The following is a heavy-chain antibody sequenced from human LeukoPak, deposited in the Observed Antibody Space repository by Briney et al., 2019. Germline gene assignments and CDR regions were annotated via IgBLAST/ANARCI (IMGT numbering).Heavy chain of an antibody. Sequence: PSETLSLTCAVYGGSFSGYYWSWIRQPPGKGLEWIGEINHSGSTNYNPSLKSRVTISVDTSKNQFSLELSSVTAADTATYFCARDGSSWYGVRYYYMDVWGKGTTVTVSS. CDR3: ARDGSSWYGVRYYYMDV. V-gene: IGHV4-34*01. CDR2: INHSGST. J-gene: IGHJ6*03. D-gene: IGHD6-13*01. CDR1: GGSFSGYY.